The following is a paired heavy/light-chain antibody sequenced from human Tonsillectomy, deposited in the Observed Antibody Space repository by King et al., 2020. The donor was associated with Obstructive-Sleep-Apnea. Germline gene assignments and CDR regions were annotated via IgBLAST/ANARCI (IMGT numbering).Light chain of an antibody. J-gene: IGKJ4*01. V-gene: IGKV3-11*01. Sequence: EIVLTQSPATLSLSPGERATLSCRASQNVNSYLAWYQQKPGQAPRLLIYDASNRATGIPARFSGSGSGTDFILTISSLEPEDFAVYYCQQRNNWPLTFGGGTKVEIK. CDR3: QQRNNWPLT. CDR2: DAS. CDR1: QNVNSY.
Heavy chain of an antibody. CDR3: ARAPVRYSGSYEIDY. CDR2: ISSDGGNI. D-gene: IGHD1-26*01. J-gene: IGHJ4*02. V-gene: IGHV3-30*04. CDR1: GFTFSTYS. Sequence: QVQLVESGGGVVQPGRSLRLSCAASGFTFSTYSMHWVRQAPGKGLEWVAVISSDGGNIYYADSVKGRFTISRDNSKNTLYLQMNSLRAEDTAIYYCARAPVRYSGSYEIDYWGQGTLVTVSS.